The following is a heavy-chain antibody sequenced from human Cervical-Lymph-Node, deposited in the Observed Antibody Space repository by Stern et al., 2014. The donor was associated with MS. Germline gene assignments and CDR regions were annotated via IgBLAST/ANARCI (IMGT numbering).Heavy chain of an antibody. CDR2: IHYKGST. CDR1: GGSISTFY. CDR3: GRRDYYDSSGYYDDAFDI. J-gene: IGHJ3*02. Sequence: QVQLQESGPGLVKPSETLSLTCTVSGGSISTFYWSWIRQPPGKGLEWIGQIHYKGSTNYNPSLKSRVTISVATSKNQFSLKLSSVTAADTAVYYCGRRDYYDSSGYYDDAFDIWGQGTMVTVSS. V-gene: IGHV4-59*01. D-gene: IGHD3-22*01.